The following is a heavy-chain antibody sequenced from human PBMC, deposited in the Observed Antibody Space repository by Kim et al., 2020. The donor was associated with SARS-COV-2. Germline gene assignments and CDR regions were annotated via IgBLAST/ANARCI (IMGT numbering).Heavy chain of an antibody. CDR3: ARERHYYGSGSYRNNAFDI. CDR1: GFTFSSYW. D-gene: IGHD3-10*01. Sequence: GGSLRLSCAASGFTFSSYWMSWVRQAPGKGLEWVANIKQDGSEKYYVDSVKGRFTISRDNAKNSLYLQMNSLRAEDTAVYYCARERHYYGSGSYRNNAFDIWGQGTMVTVSS. CDR2: IKQDGSEK. J-gene: IGHJ3*02. V-gene: IGHV3-7*01.